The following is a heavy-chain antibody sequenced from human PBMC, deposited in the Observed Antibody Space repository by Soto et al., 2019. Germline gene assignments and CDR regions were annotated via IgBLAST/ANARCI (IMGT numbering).Heavy chain of an antibody. CDR3: AKDREPPSMVRGVSIPHFDY. J-gene: IGHJ4*02. CDR2: ISGSGGST. V-gene: IGHV3-23*01. D-gene: IGHD3-10*01. Sequence: HPGGSLRLSCAASGFTFSSYAMSWVRQAPGKGLEWVSAISGSGGSTYYADSVKGRFTISRDNSKNTLYLQMNSLRAEDTAVYYCAKDREPPSMVRGVSIPHFDYWGQGTLVTVSS. CDR1: GFTFSSYA.